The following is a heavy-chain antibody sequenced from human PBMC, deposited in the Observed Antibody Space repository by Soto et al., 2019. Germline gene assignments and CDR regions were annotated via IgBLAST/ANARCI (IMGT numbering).Heavy chain of an antibody. CDR1: GDSINDKNW. J-gene: IGHJ5*02. Sequence: QVQLQESGPGLVKPSGTLSLTCSVSGDSINDKNWWTWLRQPPGKRLEWIGDIYHTGRSSYNPSLTSRVAMSVDKSKNQFSLKLISVTAADTAVYYCARTEVPESSSWHPCDPWCQGTLVTVSS. CDR3: ARTEVPESSSWHPCDP. CDR2: IYHTGRS. V-gene: IGHV4-4*02. D-gene: IGHD6-13*01.